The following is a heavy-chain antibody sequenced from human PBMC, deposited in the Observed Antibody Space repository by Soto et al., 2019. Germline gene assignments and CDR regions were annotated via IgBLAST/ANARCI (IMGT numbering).Heavy chain of an antibody. CDR2: IIPIFGTA. V-gene: IGHV1-69*06. CDR3: AYMLGDGYNAYYFDY. J-gene: IGHJ4*02. Sequence: GASVKVSCKASGGTFSSYAISWVRQAPGQGLEWMGGIIPIFGTANCAQKFQGRVTITAGKSTSTAYMELSSLRSEDTAVYYCAYMLGDGYNAYYFDYWGQGTLVTVSS. CDR1: GGTFSSYA. D-gene: IGHD3-10*02.